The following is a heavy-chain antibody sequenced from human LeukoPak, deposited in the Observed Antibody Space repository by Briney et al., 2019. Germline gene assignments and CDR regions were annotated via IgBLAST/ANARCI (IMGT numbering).Heavy chain of an antibody. Sequence: ASVKVSCKASVYTGTIYSVSCERQAPGQGLEWMGRISAYNGNTDYAQKFQGRVTMTTDTSTSTAYMELRSLRSDDTAMYYWASPAGRDYNDSSGYVLYWGQGTLVTVSS. V-gene: IGHV1-18*01. D-gene: IGHD3-22*01. CDR1: VYTGTIYS. CDR2: ISAYNGNT. J-gene: IGHJ4*02. CDR3: ASPAGRDYNDSSGYVLY.